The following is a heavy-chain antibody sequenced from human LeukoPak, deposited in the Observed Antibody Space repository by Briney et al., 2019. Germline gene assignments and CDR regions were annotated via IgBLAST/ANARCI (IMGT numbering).Heavy chain of an antibody. Sequence: GGSLRLSCAASGFTFDDYAMHWVRQAPGKGLEWVPGISWNSGSIGYADSVKGRFTISRDNAKNSLYLQMNSLRAEDMALYYCARGGDDDAFDIWGQGTMVTVSS. CDR2: ISWNSGSI. D-gene: IGHD2-21*02. CDR1: GFTFDDYA. V-gene: IGHV3-9*03. CDR3: ARGGDDDAFDI. J-gene: IGHJ3*02.